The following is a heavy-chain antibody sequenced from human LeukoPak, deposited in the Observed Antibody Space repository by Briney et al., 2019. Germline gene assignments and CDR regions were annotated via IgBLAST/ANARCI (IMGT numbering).Heavy chain of an antibody. J-gene: IGHJ4*02. CDR1: GFTFNSYW. Sequence: GSLRLSCAASGFTFNSYWMNWVRQAPGKGLEWVANIKRDGSEKYYVDSVKGRFTISRDNAKNSLYLQMNSLRAEDTAVYYCARDGDIIDYWGQGTLVTVSS. CDR2: IKRDGSEK. CDR3: ARDGDIIDY. D-gene: IGHD5-12*01. V-gene: IGHV3-7*01.